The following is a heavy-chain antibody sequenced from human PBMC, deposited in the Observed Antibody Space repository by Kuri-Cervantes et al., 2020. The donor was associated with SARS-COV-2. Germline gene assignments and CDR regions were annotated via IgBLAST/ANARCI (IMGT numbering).Heavy chain of an antibody. Sequence: GGSLRLSCAASGFTFSSYSMNWVRQAPGKGLEWVSAISGSGGSTYYADSVKGRFTISRDNAKNTVVLEMDSLRGEDTAVYYCARWELRYFDWGQGTLVTVSS. V-gene: IGHV3-23*01. D-gene: IGHD3-9*01. J-gene: IGHJ4*02. CDR1: GFTFSSYS. CDR3: ARWELRYFD. CDR2: ISGSGGST.